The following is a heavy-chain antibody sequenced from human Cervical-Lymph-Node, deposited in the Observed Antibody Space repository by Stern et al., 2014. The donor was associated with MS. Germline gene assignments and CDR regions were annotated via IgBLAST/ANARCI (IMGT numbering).Heavy chain of an antibody. CDR3: ARDEGADY. J-gene: IGHJ4*02. Sequence: QMQLVQSGAEVKKPGASVKVSCMASGYSFTSYFINWVRQAPGQGFEWMGIINPSAGNTNYAQKFQGRVVMTSDTSTGTVYMELSSLRSEDTAVYYCARDEGADYWGQGTLVTVSS. V-gene: IGHV1-46*01. CDR2: INPSAGNT. CDR1: GYSFTSYF.